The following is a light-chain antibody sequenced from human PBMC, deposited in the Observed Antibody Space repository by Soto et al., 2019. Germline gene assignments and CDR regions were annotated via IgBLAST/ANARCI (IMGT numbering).Light chain of an antibody. J-gene: IGKJ4*01. Sequence: DIQMTQCPSTLSGSVGDRVTITCRASQTISSWLAWYQQKPGKAPKLLIYKASTLKSGVPSRFSGSGSDTEFTLTISSLQPEDFATYYCQQLNNYPLTFGGGTKVDIK. CDR1: QTISSW. V-gene: IGKV1-5*03. CDR3: QQLNNYPLT. CDR2: KAS.